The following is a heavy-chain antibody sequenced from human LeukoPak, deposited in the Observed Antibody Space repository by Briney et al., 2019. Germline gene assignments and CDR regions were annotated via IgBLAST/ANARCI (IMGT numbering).Heavy chain of an antibody. CDR3: AKYAPTTTVVTRYFDS. D-gene: IGHD4-23*01. V-gene: IGHV3-23*01. Sequence: GGSLRLSCVASGFMFSNYAMAWVRQAPEKGLEWISVIGSGGGGIQYADSVKGRFTISRDNSKNTLYLQMNSLRADDTAVYYCAKYAPTTTVVTRYFDSWGRGTLVTVS. CDR1: GFMFSNYA. J-gene: IGHJ4*02. CDR2: IGSGGGGI.